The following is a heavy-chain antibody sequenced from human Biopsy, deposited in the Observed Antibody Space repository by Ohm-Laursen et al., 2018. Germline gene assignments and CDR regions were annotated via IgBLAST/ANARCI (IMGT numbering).Heavy chain of an antibody. CDR2: MNPNSGKT. Sequence: ASVKVSCKASGYTFISYDIDWVRQATGQGLEWMGWMNPNSGKTGYAQKFQGRVTMTTNTSMNTAYMELSSLTFEDTAVYYCAIEGGTDSKPFDYWGQGSQVIVSS. V-gene: IGHV1-8*01. CDR3: AIEGGTDSKPFDY. J-gene: IGHJ4*02. CDR1: GYTFISYD. D-gene: IGHD1-7*01.